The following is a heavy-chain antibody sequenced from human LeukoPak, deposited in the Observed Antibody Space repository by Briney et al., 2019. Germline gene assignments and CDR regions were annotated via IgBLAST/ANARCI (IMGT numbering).Heavy chain of an antibody. CDR1: GFTFSSYA. CDR3: ARSRSGSVAGTSDY. V-gene: IGHV3-23*01. D-gene: IGHD6-19*01. Sequence: PGGSLRLSCAASGFTFSSYAMTWVRQAPGKGLEWVSSINGDGDTYYRDSVEGRFTLSRDNSRNTLYLQMNSLRAEDTAVYYCARSRSGSVAGTSDYWGQGTLVIVSS. CDR2: INGDGDT. J-gene: IGHJ4*02.